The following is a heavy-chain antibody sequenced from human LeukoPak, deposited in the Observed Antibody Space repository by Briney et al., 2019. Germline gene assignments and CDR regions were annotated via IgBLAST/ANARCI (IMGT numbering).Heavy chain of an antibody. Sequence: PGGSLRLSCAVSGFTFSNFAMTWVRQAPGKGLEWVSTISGGGGDTFYVDSVKGRFTISRDNSKNTLYLQMNSLRAEDTALYYCAKGGRFSCGWAYDYWGQGTLVTVSS. D-gene: IGHD6-19*01. V-gene: IGHV3-23*01. CDR3: AKGGRFSCGWAYDY. CDR2: ISGGGGDT. J-gene: IGHJ4*02. CDR1: GFTFSNFA.